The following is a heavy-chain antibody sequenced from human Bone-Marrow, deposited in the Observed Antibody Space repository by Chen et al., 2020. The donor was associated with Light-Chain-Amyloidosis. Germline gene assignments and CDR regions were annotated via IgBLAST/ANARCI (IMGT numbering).Heavy chain of an antibody. CDR2: IYPDDSDA. V-gene: IGHV5-51*01. CDR1: GNTFPNYW. Sequence: EVQLEQSGPEVKKPGESRKISCKGSGNTFPNYWIGWVRQMPGKGMEWMGVIYPDDSDARYSPSFEGQVTISADKSITTAYLQWRSLKASDTAMYDCARRRDGYNFDYWGQGTLVTVSS. D-gene: IGHD5-12*01. J-gene: IGHJ4*02. CDR3: ARRRDGYNFDY.